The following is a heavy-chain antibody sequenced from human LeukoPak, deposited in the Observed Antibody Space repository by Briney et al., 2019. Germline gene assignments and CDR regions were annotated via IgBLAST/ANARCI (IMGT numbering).Heavy chain of an antibody. CDR2: INPSGGST. V-gene: IGHV1-46*01. CDR3: ARGPSTGDTYYYDSSGYFQFDY. CDR1: GYTFTSYY. Sequence: GASVKVSCKASGYTFTSYYMHWVRQAPGQGLEWMGIINPSGGSTSYAQKFQGRVTMTRDTSISTAYMELSRLRSDDTAVYYCARGPSTGDTYYYDSSGYFQFDYWGQGTLVTVSS. J-gene: IGHJ4*02. D-gene: IGHD3-22*01.